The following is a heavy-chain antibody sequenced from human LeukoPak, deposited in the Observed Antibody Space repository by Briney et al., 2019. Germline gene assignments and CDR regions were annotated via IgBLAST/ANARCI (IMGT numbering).Heavy chain of an antibody. Sequence: PSETLSLTCAVYGGSFSGYYWSWIRQPPGKGLEWIGEINHSGSTNYNPSLKSRVTISVDTSKNQFSLKLSSVTAADTAVYYCARDLNTYDAFDIWGQGTMVTVSS. D-gene: IGHD2-2*02. CDR1: GGSFSGYY. V-gene: IGHV4-34*01. CDR3: ARDLNTYDAFDI. J-gene: IGHJ3*02. CDR2: INHSGST.